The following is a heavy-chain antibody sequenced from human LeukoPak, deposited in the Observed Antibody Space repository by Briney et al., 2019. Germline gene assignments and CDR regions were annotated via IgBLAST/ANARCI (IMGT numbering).Heavy chain of an antibody. J-gene: IGHJ6*02. D-gene: IGHD6-13*01. CDR2: IYYSGST. CDR3: ARAASIAAAGTTRNYYYYGMDV. CDR1: GFTVSSNY. V-gene: IGHV4-59*02. Sequence: GSLRLSCAASGFTVSSNYVSWVRQAPGKGLEWIGYIYYSGSTNYNPSLKSRVTISVDTSKNQFSLKLSSVTAADTAVYYCARAASIAAAGTTRNYYYYGMDVWGQGTTVTVSS.